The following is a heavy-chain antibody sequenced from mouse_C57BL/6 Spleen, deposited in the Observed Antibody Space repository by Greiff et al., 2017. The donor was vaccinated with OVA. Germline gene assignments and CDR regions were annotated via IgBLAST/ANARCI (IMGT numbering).Heavy chain of an antibody. Sequence: VQLQQPGAELVMPGASVTLSCKASGYTFTSYWMHWVKQRPGQGLEWIGEIDPSDSSTNYNHKFKGKSTLTVDQSSSPAYMPLSSLTSADSAVYDGARWGDYDGWFDVWGRGTTVTVSA. CDR3: ARWGDYDGWFDV. CDR2: IDPSDSST. CDR1: GYTFTSYW. J-gene: IGHJ1*03. V-gene: IGHV1-69*01. D-gene: IGHD2-4*01.